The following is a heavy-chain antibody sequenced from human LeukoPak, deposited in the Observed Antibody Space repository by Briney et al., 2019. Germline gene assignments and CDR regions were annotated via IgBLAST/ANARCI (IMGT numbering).Heavy chain of an antibody. D-gene: IGHD3-10*01. CDR2: ISSSGSTI. J-gene: IGHJ6*03. CDR3: AKDSGYGSGNAYYYYMDV. Sequence: GGSLRLSCAASGFTFSSYEMNWVRQAPGKGLEWVSYISSSGSTIYYADSVKGRFTISRDNAKNSLYLQMNSLRTEDTAFYYCAKDSGYGSGNAYYYYMDVWAIGTTVTVSS. CDR1: GFTFSSYE. V-gene: IGHV3-48*03.